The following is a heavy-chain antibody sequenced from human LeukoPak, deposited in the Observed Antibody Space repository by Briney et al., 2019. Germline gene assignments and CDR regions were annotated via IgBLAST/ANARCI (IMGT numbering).Heavy chain of an antibody. D-gene: IGHD2-2*01. CDR1: GYTFTSYA. Sequence: ASVEVSCKASGYTFTSYAMHWVRQAPGQRLEWMGWINAGNGNTKYSQKFQGRVTITRDTSASTAYMKLSSLRSEDTAVYYCARVGYCSSTSCFNGMDVWGKGTTVTVSS. CDR2: INAGNGNT. V-gene: IGHV1-3*01. CDR3: ARVGYCSSTSCFNGMDV. J-gene: IGHJ6*04.